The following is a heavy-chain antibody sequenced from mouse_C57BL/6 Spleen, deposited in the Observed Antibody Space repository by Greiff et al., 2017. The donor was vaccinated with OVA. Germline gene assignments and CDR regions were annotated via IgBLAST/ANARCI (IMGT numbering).Heavy chain of an antibody. Sequence: EVKLMESGGGLVQPGGSLSLSCAASGFTFTDYYMSWVRQPPGKALEWLGFIRNKANGYTTEYSASVKGRFTISRDNSQSILYLQMNALRAEDSATYYCARSPFITTVVEGYFDVWGTGTTVTVSS. CDR2: IRNKANGYTT. V-gene: IGHV7-3*01. J-gene: IGHJ1*03. CDR3: ARSPFITTVVEGYFDV. CDR1: GFTFTDYY. D-gene: IGHD1-1*01.